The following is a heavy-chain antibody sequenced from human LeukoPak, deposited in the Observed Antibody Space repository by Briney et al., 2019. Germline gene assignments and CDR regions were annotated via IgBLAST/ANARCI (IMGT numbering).Heavy chain of an antibody. J-gene: IGHJ5*02. CDR1: GFTFTSYG. D-gene: IGHD1-26*01. CDR3: ARYYPVPKWEAWFDP. V-gene: IGHV3-30*03. CDR2: ISSDGGNE. Sequence: PGGSLRLSCAASGFTFTSYGMHWVRQAPGKGLEWVALISSDGGNENYADSVRGRFTISRDNSKNTLYLPMNSLSSEDTAVYYCARYYPVPKWEAWFDPSGHGTLVTVSP.